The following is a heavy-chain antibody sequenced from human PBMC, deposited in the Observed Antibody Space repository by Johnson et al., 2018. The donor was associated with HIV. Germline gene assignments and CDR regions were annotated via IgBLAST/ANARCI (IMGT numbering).Heavy chain of an antibody. CDR3: ARDSSGSLD. CDR2: ISYDGSNK. V-gene: IGHV3-30-3*01. CDR1: GFTFSSYA. Sequence: QVQLVESGGGFVKPGGSLRLSCAASGFTFSSYAMHWVRQAPGKGLEWVAVISYDGSNKYYADSVKGRFTISRDNAKNTLFLEMNGLRVEDTAVYVCARDSSGSLDWGQGTMFTVS. D-gene: IGHD1-26*01. J-gene: IGHJ3*01.